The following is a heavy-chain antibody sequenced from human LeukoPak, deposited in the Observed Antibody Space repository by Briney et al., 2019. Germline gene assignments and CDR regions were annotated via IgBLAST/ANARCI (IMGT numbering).Heavy chain of an antibody. V-gene: IGHV1-18*01. J-gene: IGHJ4*02. CDR3: ARGLIRGRIVGATATGAGY. D-gene: IGHD1-26*01. CDR2: ISAYNGNT. Sequence: ASVKVSCKASGYTFTSYGISWVRQAPGQGLEWMGWISAYNGNTNYAQKLQGRVTMTTDTSTSTAYMELRSLRSDDTAVYYCARGLIRGRIVGATATGAGYWGQGTLVTVSS. CDR1: GYTFTSYG.